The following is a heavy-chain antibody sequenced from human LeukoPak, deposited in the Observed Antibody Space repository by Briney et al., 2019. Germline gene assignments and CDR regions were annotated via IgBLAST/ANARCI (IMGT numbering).Heavy chain of an antibody. CDR1: GGSFSGYY. V-gene: IGHV4-34*01. CDR2: INHSGST. D-gene: IGHD3-3*01. J-gene: IGHJ4*02. Sequence: SETLSPTCAVYGGSFSGYYWSWIRQPPGKGLEWIGEINHSGSTNYNPSLKSRVTISVDTSKNQFSLKLSSVTAADTAVYYCARARRPPTYYDFWSGYFRYHFDYWGQGTLVTVSS. CDR3: ARARRPPTYYDFWSGYFRYHFDY.